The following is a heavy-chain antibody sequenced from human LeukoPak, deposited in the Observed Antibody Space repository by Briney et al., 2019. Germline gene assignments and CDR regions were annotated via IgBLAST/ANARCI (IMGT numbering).Heavy chain of an antibody. V-gene: IGHV3-33*01. J-gene: IGHJ4*02. Sequence: GGSLILSCAASGFTFSSYGMHWVRQAPGKGLEWVAVIWYDGSNKYYADSVKGRFTISRDNSKNTLYLQMNSLRAEDTAVYYCAREPPYDYGGSAFDYWGQGTLVTVSS. CDR2: IWYDGSNK. CDR3: AREPPYDYGGSAFDY. D-gene: IGHD4-23*01. CDR1: GFTFSSYG.